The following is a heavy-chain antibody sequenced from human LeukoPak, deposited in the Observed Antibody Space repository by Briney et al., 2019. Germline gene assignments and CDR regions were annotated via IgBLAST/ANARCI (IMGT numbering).Heavy chain of an antibody. CDR3: AKGLIYYYYMDV. Sequence: GGSLRLSCAASGFSFSSYNMNWVRQTPGKGLEWVSSITSSSTYTFYADSVKGRFTISRDNARNSLYLQMNSLRAEDTAVYYCAKGLIYYYYMDVWGKGTTVTVSS. D-gene: IGHD2-8*01. J-gene: IGHJ6*03. CDR1: GFSFSSYN. CDR2: ITSSSTYT. V-gene: IGHV3-21*01.